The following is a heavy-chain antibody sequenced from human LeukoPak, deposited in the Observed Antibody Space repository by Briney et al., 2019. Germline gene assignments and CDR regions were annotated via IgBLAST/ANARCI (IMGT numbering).Heavy chain of an antibody. V-gene: IGHV3-21*01. J-gene: IGHJ4*02. Sequence: GGSLSLSCAAYGFTFSSYSMNWVRQASGKGLEWVSSISSSSSYIYYADSVKGRFTISRDNAKNSLYLQMNSLRAEDTAVYYCARVGMTANDYWGQGTLVTVSS. CDR1: GFTFSSYS. CDR2: ISSSSSYI. D-gene: IGHD2-21*02. CDR3: ARVGMTANDY.